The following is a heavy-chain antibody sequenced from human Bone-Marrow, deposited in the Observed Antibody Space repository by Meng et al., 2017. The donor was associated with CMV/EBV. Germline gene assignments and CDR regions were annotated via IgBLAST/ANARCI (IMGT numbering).Heavy chain of an antibody. CDR3: ARMNPSVVPAASGYYYYYGMDV. V-gene: IGHV3-73*01. CDR1: GFTFSGSA. D-gene: IGHD2-2*01. J-gene: IGHJ6*02. CDR2: IRSKANSYAT. Sequence: KISCAASGFTFSGSAMHWVRQASGKGLEWVGRIRSKANSYATAYAASVKGRFTISRDDSKNTAYLQMNSLKTEDTAVYYCARMNPSVVPAASGYYYYYGMDVWGQGTTVTVSS.